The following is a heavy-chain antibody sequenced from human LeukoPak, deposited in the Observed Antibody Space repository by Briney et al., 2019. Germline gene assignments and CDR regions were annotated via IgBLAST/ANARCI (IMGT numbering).Heavy chain of an antibody. V-gene: IGHV1-2*02. Sequence: ASVEVLCRASGYTFTGYYMHWVREAPGQGFEWMGWINLNSGGTNYAQKFQGRVTMTRDTSISTAYMELSRLRSDDTAVYYCARAALYCSSTSCYNYFDYWGQGTLVTVSS. J-gene: IGHJ4*02. D-gene: IGHD2-2*02. CDR1: GYTFTGYY. CDR2: INLNSGGT. CDR3: ARAALYCSSTSCYNYFDY.